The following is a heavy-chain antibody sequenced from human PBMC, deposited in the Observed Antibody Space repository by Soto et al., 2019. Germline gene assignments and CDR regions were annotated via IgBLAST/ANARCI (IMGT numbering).Heavy chain of an antibody. V-gene: IGHV3-30*18. CDR1: GFTFSSYG. CDR3: AKGDAGSWYIPDYYYYYGMDV. J-gene: IGHJ6*02. Sequence: VGSLRLSCAASGFTFSSYGMHWVRQAPGKGLEWVAVISYDGSNKYYADSVKGRFTISRDNSKNTLYLQMNSLRAEDTAVYYCAKGDAGSWYIPDYYYYYGMDVWGQGTTVTVSS. D-gene: IGHD6-13*01. CDR2: ISYDGSNK.